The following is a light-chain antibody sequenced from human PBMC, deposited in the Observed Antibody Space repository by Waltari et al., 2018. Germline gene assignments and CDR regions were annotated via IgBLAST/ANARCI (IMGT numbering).Light chain of an antibody. CDR2: AAS. CDR1: QNIDNY. V-gene: IGKV1-39*01. J-gene: IGKJ5*01. Sequence: DIQMTQSPSSLSATVGDRLPITCRASQNIDNYLNWYQQKPGRAPKLLIYAASSLQSGVPSRFSGSGSGTDFTLTISNLQPEDFASYYCQQTYSTPTITFGQGTRLEIK. CDR3: QQTYSTPTIT.